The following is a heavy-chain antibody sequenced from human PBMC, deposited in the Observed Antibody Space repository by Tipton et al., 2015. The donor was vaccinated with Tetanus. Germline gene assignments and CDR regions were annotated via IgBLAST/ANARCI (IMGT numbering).Heavy chain of an antibody. CDR1: GGSFSGYY. V-gene: IGHV4-34*01. D-gene: IGHD2-2*01. CDR2: INHSGST. CDR3: ARDCSSTSCYDYYYYYYGMDV. J-gene: IGHJ6*02. Sequence: LSCAVYGGSFSGYYWSWIRQPPGKGLEWIGEINHSGSTNYNPSLKSRVTISVDTSKNQFSLKLSSVTAADTAVYYCARDCSSTSCYDYYYYYYGMDVWGQGTTVTVSS.